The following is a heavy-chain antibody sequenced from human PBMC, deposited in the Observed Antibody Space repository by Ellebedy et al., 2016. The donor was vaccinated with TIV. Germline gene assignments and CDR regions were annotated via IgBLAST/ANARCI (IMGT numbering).Heavy chain of an antibody. D-gene: IGHD3-22*01. Sequence: MPSETLSLTCAVYGASLSGYQWSWIRLSPGKGLQWIGEINDVGTTNYNPSLKSRVTISVDTSKIQFSLKLSSVTAADTAVYYCSRDPVGSSGYYPAGAFDIWGQGTMVTVSS. V-gene: IGHV4-34*01. CDR3: SRDPVGSSGYYPAGAFDI. J-gene: IGHJ3*02. CDR1: GASLSGYQ. CDR2: INDVGTT.